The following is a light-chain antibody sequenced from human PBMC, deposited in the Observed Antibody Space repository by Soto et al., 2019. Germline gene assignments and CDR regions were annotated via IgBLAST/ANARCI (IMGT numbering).Light chain of an antibody. CDR1: QSVSSSY. V-gene: IGKV3D-20*02. J-gene: IGKJ2*01. CDR2: GAS. Sequence: EIVLTQSPGTLSLSPGERATLSCRASQSVSSSYLAWYQQKPGQAPRLLIYGASSRATGIPARFSGSGSGADFTLTISSLEPEDFAVYYCQQRNTWPTFGQGTKLEIK. CDR3: QQRNTWPT.